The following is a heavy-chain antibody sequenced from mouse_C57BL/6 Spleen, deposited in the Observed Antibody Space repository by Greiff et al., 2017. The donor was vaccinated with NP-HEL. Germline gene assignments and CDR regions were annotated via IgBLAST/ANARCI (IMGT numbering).Heavy chain of an antibody. CDR2: ISSGGDYI. D-gene: IGHD2-4*01. J-gene: IGHJ2*01. CDR3: TRVYYDYDVRVYFDY. CDR1: GFTFSSYA. Sequence: EVKLMESGEGLVKPGGSLKLSCAASGFTFSSYAMSWVRQTPEKRLEWVAYISSGGDYIYYADTVKGRFTISRDNARNTLYLQMSSLKSEDTAMYYCTRVYYDYDVRVYFDYWGQGTTLTVSS. V-gene: IGHV5-9-1*02.